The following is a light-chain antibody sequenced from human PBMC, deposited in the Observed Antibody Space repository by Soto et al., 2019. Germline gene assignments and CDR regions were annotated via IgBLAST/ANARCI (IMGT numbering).Light chain of an antibody. CDR1: SSDVGGYNY. V-gene: IGLV2-14*01. Sequence: QSALTQPASVSGSPGQSITISCTGTSSDVGGYNYVSWYQQHPGKAPKHMIYEVSNRPSGVSNSFSGSKSGNTASLTISGLQAEDEADYYCSSYTSSSTVVGTGTKLTVL. CDR3: SSYTSSSTV. CDR2: EVS. J-gene: IGLJ1*01.